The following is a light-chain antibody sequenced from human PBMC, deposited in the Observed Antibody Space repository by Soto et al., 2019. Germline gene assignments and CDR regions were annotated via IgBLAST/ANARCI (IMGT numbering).Light chain of an antibody. J-gene: IGKJ1*01. V-gene: IGKV1-5*01. CDR3: QQYNSYSWT. Sequence: DIQMTQSPSTLSASVGDSFTITCRASQSVAASLAWYQQKPGEAPKLLIFDVSNLETGVPSRFSGSGSGTEFTLTITSLQPDDFATYYCQQYNSYSWTFGQGTKGDIK. CDR1: QSVAAS. CDR2: DVS.